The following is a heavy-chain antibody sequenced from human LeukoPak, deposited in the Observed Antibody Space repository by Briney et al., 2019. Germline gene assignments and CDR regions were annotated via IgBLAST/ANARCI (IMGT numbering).Heavy chain of an antibody. Sequence: PGGSLRLSCAASGFIFSSYSMNWVRQAPGKGLEWISYIGSTSSTVYYADSVKGRFTISRDNVKSSLHLQMNSLRAKDTAVYYCARALLGRGYSYGYSPFDIWGQGTMVTVSS. J-gene: IGHJ3*02. CDR1: GFIFSSYS. CDR2: IGSTSSTV. CDR3: ARALLGRGYSYGYSPFDI. D-gene: IGHD5-18*01. V-gene: IGHV3-48*01.